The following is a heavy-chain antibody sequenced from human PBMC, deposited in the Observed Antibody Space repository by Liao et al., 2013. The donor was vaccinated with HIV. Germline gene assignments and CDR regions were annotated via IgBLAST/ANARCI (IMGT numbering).Heavy chain of an antibody. J-gene: IGHJ3*02. V-gene: IGHV4-30-4*08. D-gene: IGHD1-26*01. CDR1: GGSITSGDYY. CDR3: AREPTKWELDVDAFDI. CDR2: IYYSGGT. Sequence: QVQLQESGPGLVKPSQTLSLTCTVSGGSITSGDYYWSWIRQTPGKGLEWIGYIYYSGGTYFNPSLKSRVTISVDSSKNQFSLKLSSVTAADTAVYYCAREPTKWELDVDAFDIWGQGTMVTVSS.